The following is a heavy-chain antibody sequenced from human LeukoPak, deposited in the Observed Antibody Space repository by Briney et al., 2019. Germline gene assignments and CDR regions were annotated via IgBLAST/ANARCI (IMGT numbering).Heavy chain of an antibody. J-gene: IGHJ4*02. Sequence: GGSLRLSCAASGFTFSSYGMHWVRQAPGKGLGWVAAIWYDGSNKYYADSVKGRFTISRDNSKNTLYLQMNSLRDEDTAVYYCARGEDYWGQGTLVTVSS. V-gene: IGHV3-33*01. CDR2: IWYDGSNK. CDR3: ARGEDY. CDR1: GFTFSSYG.